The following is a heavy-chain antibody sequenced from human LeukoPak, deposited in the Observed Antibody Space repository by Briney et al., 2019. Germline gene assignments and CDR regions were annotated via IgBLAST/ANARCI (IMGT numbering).Heavy chain of an antibody. V-gene: IGHV3-13*01. Sequence: PGGSLRLSCAASGFTFSSYDMHWVRQATGKGLEWVSAIGVAANTFYSGSVKGHFTISRENAKNSLYLLMTSLRAEDTAVYYCARQNTPHGNFDYWGQGILVTVSS. CDR1: GFTFSSYD. CDR3: ARQNTPHGNFDY. CDR2: IGVAANT. J-gene: IGHJ4*02. D-gene: IGHD1-26*01.